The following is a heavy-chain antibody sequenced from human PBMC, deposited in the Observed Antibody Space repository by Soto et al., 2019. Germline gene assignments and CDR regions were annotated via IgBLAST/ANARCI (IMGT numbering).Heavy chain of an antibody. CDR2: IIPIFGTA. Sequence: SVKVSCKASGGTFSSYAISWVRQAPGQGLEWMGGIIPIFGTANYAQKFQGRVTITADESTSTAYMELSSLRSEDTAVYYCASFGMDTAMVTHYYYGMDVWGQGTTVTVSS. D-gene: IGHD5-18*01. CDR3: ASFGMDTAMVTHYYYGMDV. CDR1: GGTFSSYA. V-gene: IGHV1-69*13. J-gene: IGHJ6*02.